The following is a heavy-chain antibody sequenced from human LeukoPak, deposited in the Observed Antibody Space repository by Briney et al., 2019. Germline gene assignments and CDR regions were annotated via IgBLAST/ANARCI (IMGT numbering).Heavy chain of an antibody. J-gene: IGHJ4*02. V-gene: IGHV5-10-1*01. CDR1: GYSFTSYW. D-gene: IGHD2-15*01. Sequence: GESLKISGKGSGYSFTSYWITWVRQMPGKGLEWMGRIDPSDSYTNYSPSFQGHVTISADKSISTAYLQWSSLKASDTAMYFCARQVVVTAAGDYWGQRTLVTVSS. CDR3: ARQVVVTAAGDY. CDR2: IDPSDSYT.